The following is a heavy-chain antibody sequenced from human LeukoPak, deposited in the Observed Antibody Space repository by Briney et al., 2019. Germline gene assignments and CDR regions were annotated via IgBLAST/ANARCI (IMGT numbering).Heavy chain of an antibody. CDR2: ISYDGSNK. Sequence: GRSLRLSCAASGFTFSSYGMHWVRQAPGKGLEWVAVISYDGSNKYYADSVKGRFTISRDNSKNTLYLQMNSLRAEDTAVYYCARDLLVSSSTYFDYWGQGTLVTVSS. D-gene: IGHD2-2*01. J-gene: IGHJ4*02. CDR1: GFTFSSYG. CDR3: ARDLLVSSSTYFDY. V-gene: IGHV3-30*03.